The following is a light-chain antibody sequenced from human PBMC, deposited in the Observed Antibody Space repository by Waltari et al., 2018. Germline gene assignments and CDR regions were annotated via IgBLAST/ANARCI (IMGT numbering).Light chain of an antibody. CDR2: AAS. V-gene: IGKV1-39*01. CDR1: KSIDRY. CDR3: QHSYSPPYT. J-gene: IGKJ2*01. Sequence: DIQMTQSPSSLCASVGDRVTTTCRASKSIDRYLNWYQHKPPNAPKLLIYAASRLQSGVPSRFSGSGSGTDFTLTITSLQPDDFATYYCQHSYSPPYTFGQGTRLEIK.